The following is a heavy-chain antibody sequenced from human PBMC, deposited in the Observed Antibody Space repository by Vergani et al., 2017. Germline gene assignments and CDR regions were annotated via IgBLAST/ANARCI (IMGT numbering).Heavy chain of an antibody. CDR1: GYTFTGYY. CDR3: ARGGHTIFGVVIPDYYYMDV. Sequence: VQLVESGAEVKKPGASVKVSCKASGYTFTGYYMHWVRQAPGQRLEWRGWINAGNGNTKYSQKFQGRVTITRDTSASTAYMELSSLRSEDTAVYYCARGGHTIFGVVIPDYYYMDVWGKGTTVTVSS. J-gene: IGHJ6*03. V-gene: IGHV1-3*01. D-gene: IGHD3-3*01. CDR2: INAGNGNT.